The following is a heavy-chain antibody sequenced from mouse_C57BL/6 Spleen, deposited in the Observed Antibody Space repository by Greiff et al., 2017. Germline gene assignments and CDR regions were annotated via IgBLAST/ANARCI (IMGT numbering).Heavy chain of an antibody. Sequence: VKLQQSGAELAKPGASVKLSCKASGYTFTSYWMHWVKQRPGQGLEWIGYINPSSGYTKYNQKFKDKATLTADKSSSPAYMQLCSLTYDDAAVYYCARGDYDYDGWFAYWGPGTLVTVSA. CDR1: GYTFTSYW. CDR2: INPSSGYT. V-gene: IGHV1-7*01. J-gene: IGHJ3*01. D-gene: IGHD2-4*01. CDR3: ARGDYDYDGWFAY.